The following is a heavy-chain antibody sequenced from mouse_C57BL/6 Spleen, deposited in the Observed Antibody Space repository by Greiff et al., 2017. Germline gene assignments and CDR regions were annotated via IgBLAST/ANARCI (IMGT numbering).Heavy chain of an antibody. CDR3: TPPYGSRFAY. D-gene: IGHD1-1*01. V-gene: IGHV14-1*01. J-gene: IGHJ3*01. Sequence: DVKLQESGAELVRPGASVKLSCTASGFNIKDYYMHWVKQRPEQGLEWIGRIDPEDGDTEYAPKFQGKATMTADTSSNTAYLQLSSLTSEDTAVYYCTPPYGSRFAYWGQGTLVTVSA. CDR2: IDPEDGDT. CDR1: GFNIKDYY.